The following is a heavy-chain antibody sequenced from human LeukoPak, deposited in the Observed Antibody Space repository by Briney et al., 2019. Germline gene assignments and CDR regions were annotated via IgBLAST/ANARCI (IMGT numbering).Heavy chain of an antibody. CDR3: ARRTVGATSAFDI. V-gene: IGHV5-51*01. Sequence: GESLQISSKGSGSSFTSYWIGWVRQLPGKGLEWMGIIYPGDSDTRYSPSFQGQVTISADKSISTAYLQWSSLKASDTAVYYCARRTVGATSAFDIWGQGTMVTVSS. CDR2: IYPGDSDT. J-gene: IGHJ3*02. CDR1: GSSFTSYW. D-gene: IGHD1-26*01.